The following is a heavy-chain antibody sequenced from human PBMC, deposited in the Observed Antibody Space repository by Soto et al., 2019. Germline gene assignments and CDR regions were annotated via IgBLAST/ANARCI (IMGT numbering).Heavy chain of an antibody. CDR3: AKDLYYDSSSLAH. V-gene: IGHV3-30*18. CDR2: ISYDGSNK. CDR1: GFTFSSYG. J-gene: IGHJ5*02. Sequence: GGSLRLSCAASGFTFSSYGIHWVRQAPGKGLEWVAVISYDGSNKYYADSVKGRFTISRDNSKNTLYLQMNSLRAEDTAVYYCAKDLYYDSSSLAHWGQGTLVTVSS. D-gene: IGHD3-22*01.